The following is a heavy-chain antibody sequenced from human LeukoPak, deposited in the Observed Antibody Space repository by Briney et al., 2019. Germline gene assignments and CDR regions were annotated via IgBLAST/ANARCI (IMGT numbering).Heavy chain of an antibody. D-gene: IGHD1-26*01. CDR2: ISSNGGNT. CDR1: GFTFSSYA. J-gene: IGHJ4*02. CDR3: VKGAQYSGSYYTFDH. Sequence: GGSLRLSCSASGFTFSSYAMHWVRQAPGKGLEYVSAISSNGGNTYYADSIKGRFSISRDNSKNTVFLQMSSLRPEDTAVYYCVKGAQYSGSYYTFDHWGQGSLVTVSS. V-gene: IGHV3-64D*09.